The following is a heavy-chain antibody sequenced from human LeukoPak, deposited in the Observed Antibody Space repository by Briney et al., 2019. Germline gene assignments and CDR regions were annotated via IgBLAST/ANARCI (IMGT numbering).Heavy chain of an antibody. Sequence: GESLKISCKGSGYSFTSYWIGWVRQMPGKGLEWMGIIYPGDSDTRYSPSFQGQVTISADKSISTAYLQWSSLEASDTAMYYCARHDYGSGSYYKFHWFDPWGQGTLVTVSS. CDR1: GYSFTSYW. CDR3: ARHDYGSGSYYKFHWFDP. V-gene: IGHV5-51*01. CDR2: IYPGDSDT. D-gene: IGHD3-10*01. J-gene: IGHJ5*02.